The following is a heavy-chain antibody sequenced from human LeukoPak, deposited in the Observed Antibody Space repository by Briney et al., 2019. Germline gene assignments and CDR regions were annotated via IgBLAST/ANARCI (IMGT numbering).Heavy chain of an antibody. V-gene: IGHV4-34*01. CDR1: GGSFSAYY. D-gene: IGHD2-15*01. Sequence: SETLSLTCAVYGGSFSAYYWSWIRQPPGKGLEWIGEINHSGSTNYNPSLKSRVTISVDTSKNQFSLKLSSVIAADTAVYYCAKYSRGVGAASDYWGQGTLVTVSS. J-gene: IGHJ4*02. CDR3: AKYSRGVGAASDY. CDR2: INHSGST.